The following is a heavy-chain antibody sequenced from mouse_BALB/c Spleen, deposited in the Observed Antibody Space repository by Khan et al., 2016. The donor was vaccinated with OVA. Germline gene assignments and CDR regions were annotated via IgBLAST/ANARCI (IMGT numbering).Heavy chain of an antibody. Sequence: VKLLESGGGLVQPGGSLTLSCAASGFAFSRYWMSWVRQAPGKGLEWIGEINPDSSTINYTPSLKDKFIISRDKAKNTLYLQLNKVSSEDTAIYNCARWGYDYGAMDYWGREASVTVSS. CDR1: GFAFSRYW. J-gene: IGHJ4*01. CDR3: ARWGYDYGAMDY. D-gene: IGHD2-4*01. V-gene: IGHV4-1*02. CDR2: INPDSSTI.